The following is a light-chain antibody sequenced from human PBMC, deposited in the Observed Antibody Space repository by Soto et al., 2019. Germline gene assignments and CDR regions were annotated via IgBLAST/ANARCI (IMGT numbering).Light chain of an antibody. CDR1: SSDVGGYNY. J-gene: IGLJ1*01. CDR3: SSYTSSSTDV. Sequence: QSALTQPASVSGSPGQSITISCTGTSSDVGGYNYVSWYQQHPGKAPKLMIYEVSNRPSGVSNRFSGSKSGNTASLTISGLQAGDEADYYCSSYTSSSTDVFGTGTKLTVL. V-gene: IGLV2-14*01. CDR2: EVS.